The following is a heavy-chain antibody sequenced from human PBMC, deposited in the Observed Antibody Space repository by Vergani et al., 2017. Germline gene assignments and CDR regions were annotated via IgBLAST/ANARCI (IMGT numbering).Heavy chain of an antibody. J-gene: IGHJ4*02. CDR1: GGSINSNNYY. CDR3: ARGSCLGGSCDKPLFDY. Sequence: QVQLQESGPGLVKPSKTLSLTCTVSGGSINSNNYYWSWIRQPAGKGLEWIGRIHTSGSTNYNPSLKSRVTMSEDTSKNQFSLNLTSVTAADTAVYFCARGSCLGGSCDKPLFDYWGQGILVTVSS. V-gene: IGHV4-61*02. D-gene: IGHD2-15*01. CDR2: IHTSGST.